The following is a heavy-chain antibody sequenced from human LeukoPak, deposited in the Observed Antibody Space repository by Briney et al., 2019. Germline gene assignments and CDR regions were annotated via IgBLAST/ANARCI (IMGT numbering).Heavy chain of an antibody. CDR2: IRHVGSNK. CDR3: AKSGYDFGGWFDP. D-gene: IGHD5-12*01. CDR1: GFTFSSYG. V-gene: IGHV3-30*02. J-gene: IGHJ5*02. Sequence: GGSLRLSCAASGFTFSSYGMHWVRQAPGKGLEWVAFIRHVGSNKYYADSVKGRFSISRDNSKNTLYLQMNSLRAEDTAVYYCAKSGYDFGGWFDPWGQGTPVTVSS.